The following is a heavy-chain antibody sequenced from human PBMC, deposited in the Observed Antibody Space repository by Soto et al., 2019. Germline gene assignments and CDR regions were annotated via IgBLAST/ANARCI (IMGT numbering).Heavy chain of an antibody. CDR1: GGSISSGGYY. J-gene: IGHJ4*02. CDR2: IYYSGST. Sequence: LCGGSISSGGYYWSWIRQHPGKGLEWIGYIYYSGSTYYNPSLKSRVTISVDTSKNQFSLKLSSVTAADTAVYYCARGGRPAVTTFDYWGQGTLVTVSS. CDR3: ARGGRPAVTTFDY. V-gene: IGHV4-31*02. D-gene: IGHD4-17*01.